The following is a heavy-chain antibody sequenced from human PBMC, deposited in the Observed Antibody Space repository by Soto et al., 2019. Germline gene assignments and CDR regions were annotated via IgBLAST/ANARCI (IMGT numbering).Heavy chain of an antibody. V-gene: IGHV3-30*18. CDR1: GFTFSSYV. Sequence: QVQLVESGGGVVKPGRSLRLSCAASGFTFSSYVMHWVRQAPGRGLEWVSAISYDGSSEYFADSVKGRFIISRDNSKNTLYLQMNSLRADDTAVYYCAKGGVVGDTGIDYWGQGILVTVSS. D-gene: IGHD1-26*01. CDR3: AKGGVVGDTGIDY. J-gene: IGHJ4*02. CDR2: ISYDGSSE.